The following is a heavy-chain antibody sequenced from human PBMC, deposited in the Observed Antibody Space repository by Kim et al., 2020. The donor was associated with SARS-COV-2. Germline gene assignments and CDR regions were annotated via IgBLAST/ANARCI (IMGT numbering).Heavy chain of an antibody. CDR3: AKELYFYYSSGTFPLDH. CDR1: GPMFDKYA. CDR2: ISSDATSK. J-gene: IGHJ4*02. Sequence: GGSLRLSCAASGPMFDKYAIHWVRQAPGKGLEWVALISSDATSKLYADSVKGRFTVSRENSKNMVYLQMNNLRSEDTAVYHCAKELYFYYSSGTFPLDHWGPGILVTVSS. D-gene: IGHD3-22*01. V-gene: IGHV3-30*18.